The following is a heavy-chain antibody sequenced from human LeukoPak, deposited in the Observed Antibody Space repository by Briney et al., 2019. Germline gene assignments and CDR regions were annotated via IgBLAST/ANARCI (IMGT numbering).Heavy chain of an antibody. Sequence: AGGSLRLSCAASGFTFSTYWMSWVRQAPGKGLEWVANIKQDGSEKYYVDSVKGRFTISRDNAKNSLYLQMNSLRAEDTAMYDCARDSAGNDYWGQGTLVTVSS. CDR1: GFTFSTYW. D-gene: IGHD6-13*01. V-gene: IGHV3-7*01. CDR3: ARDSAGNDY. CDR2: IKQDGSEK. J-gene: IGHJ4*02.